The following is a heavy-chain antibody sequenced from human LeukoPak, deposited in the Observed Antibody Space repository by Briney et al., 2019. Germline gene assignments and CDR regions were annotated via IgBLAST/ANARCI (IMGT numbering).Heavy chain of an antibody. V-gene: IGHV4-30-2*01. J-gene: IGHJ5*02. D-gene: IGHD6-13*01. Sequence: SETLSLTCAVSGGSISNGGYSWSWIRQPPGKGLEWIGYIYYSGSTYYNPSLKSRVTISVDRSKNQFSLKLSSVTAADTAVYYCARGIAAAGTGRNWFDPWGQGTLVTVSS. CDR3: ARGIAAAGTGRNWFDP. CDR1: GGSISNGGYS. CDR2: IYYSGST.